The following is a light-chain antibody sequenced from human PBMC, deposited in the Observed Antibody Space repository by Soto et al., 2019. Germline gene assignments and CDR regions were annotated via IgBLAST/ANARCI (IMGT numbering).Light chain of an antibody. CDR1: QDISNY. CDR2: DAS. J-gene: IGKJ3*01. V-gene: IGKV1-33*01. CDR3: PQYDNLPL. Sequence: DIQMTQSPSSLSASVGDRGTITCQASQDISNYLNWYQQKPGKAPKLLIYDASNLETGVPSRFSGSGSGTDFTFTISSLQPEDIATYYCPQYDNLPLFGPGTKVDIK.